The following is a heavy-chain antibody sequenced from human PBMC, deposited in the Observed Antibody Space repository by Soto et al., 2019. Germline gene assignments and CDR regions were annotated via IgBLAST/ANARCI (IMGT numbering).Heavy chain of an antibody. CDR2: INHSGST. CDR1: GGSFSGYY. D-gene: IGHD3-3*02. CDR3: ARDGQYYHLWSGYQHEGAYGMDV. J-gene: IGHJ6*02. V-gene: IGHV4-34*02. Sequence: QVQLQQWGAGLLKPSETLSLTCAVYGGSFSGYYWTWIRQAPGKELEWIGEINHSGSTNYNSSLKPRVTISVDTSKHPVSPILHSETGGDTAVYFCARDGQYYHLWSGYQHEGAYGMDVWGQGTTVTVSS.